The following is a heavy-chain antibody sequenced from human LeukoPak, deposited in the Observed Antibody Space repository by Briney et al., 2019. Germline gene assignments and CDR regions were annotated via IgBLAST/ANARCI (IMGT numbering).Heavy chain of an antibody. CDR3: AKDLYYDSSGPFDY. CDR2: IWYDGSNK. Sequence: GGSLRLTCAASGFTFSSYGMHWVRQAPGKGLEWVAVIWYDGSNKYHADSVKGRFTISRGNSKNTLYLQMNSLRAEDTAVYYCAKDLYYDSSGPFDYWGQGTLVTVSS. V-gene: IGHV3-33*06. D-gene: IGHD3-22*01. CDR1: GFTFSSYG. J-gene: IGHJ4*02.